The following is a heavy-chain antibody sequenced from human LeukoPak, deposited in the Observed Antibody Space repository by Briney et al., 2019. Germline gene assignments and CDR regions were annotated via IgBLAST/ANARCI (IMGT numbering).Heavy chain of an antibody. D-gene: IGHD5-12*01. Sequence: GGSLRLSCVISGYTFTHYGFHWVRQAPGKALEWGAYISYDGNNKYEDSVKGRFTISRDNSKSTLHLQMNGLRAEDTAVYYCARDPLDISRWTNAFDIWGQGTTVIVS. CDR3: ARDPLDISRWTNAFDI. V-gene: IGHV3-30*03. CDR1: GYTFTHYG. CDR2: ISYDGNNK. J-gene: IGHJ3*02.